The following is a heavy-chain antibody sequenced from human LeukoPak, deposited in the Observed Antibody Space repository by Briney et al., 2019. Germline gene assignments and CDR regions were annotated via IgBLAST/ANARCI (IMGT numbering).Heavy chain of an antibody. D-gene: IGHD4-17*01. CDR2: IRGNGVST. J-gene: IGHJ4*02. Sequence: GGSLRLSCAAYGFTFSNYAMSWVRQAPGKGLEWVSAIRGNGVSTYYADSVKGRFTISRDNSNNTLYLQMNNLRVEDTALYYCAKDQPTTVTSPLDYWAQGTLVTVST. CDR3: AKDQPTTVTSPLDY. V-gene: IGHV3-23*01. CDR1: GFTFSNYA.